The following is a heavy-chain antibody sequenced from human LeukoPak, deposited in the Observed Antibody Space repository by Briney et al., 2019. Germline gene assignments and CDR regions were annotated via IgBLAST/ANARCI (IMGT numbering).Heavy chain of an antibody. CDR3: ARMGAAAGDY. CDR1: GGSFSGYY. CDR2: INHSGST. V-gene: IGHV4-34*01. J-gene: IGHJ4*02. D-gene: IGHD6-13*01. Sequence: SETLSLTCAVYGGSFSGYYWSWIRQPPGKGLEWIREINHSGSTNYNPSLKSRVTISVDTSKNQFSLKLSSVTAADTAVYYCARMGAAAGDYWGQGTLVTVSS.